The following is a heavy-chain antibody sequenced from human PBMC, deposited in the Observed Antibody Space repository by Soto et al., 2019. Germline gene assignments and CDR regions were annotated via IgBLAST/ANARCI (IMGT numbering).Heavy chain of an antibody. J-gene: IGHJ4*02. CDR1: GFTFSSYG. D-gene: IGHD2-8*01. CDR2: ISYDGRNK. Sequence: SGGSLRLSCAASGFTFSSYGMHWVRQAPGKGLEWVAVISYDGRNKNYADSVKGRFTISRDNSKNTLYLQMNSLRAEDTAVYYCARTNGAYSNYFDYWGQGTLVTVSS. CDR3: ARTNGAYSNYFDY. V-gene: IGHV3-30*03.